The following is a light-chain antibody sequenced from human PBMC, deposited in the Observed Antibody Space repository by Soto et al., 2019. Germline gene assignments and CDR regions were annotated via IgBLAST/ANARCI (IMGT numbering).Light chain of an antibody. CDR2: YIS. CDR3: QQYNNWPIT. J-gene: IGKJ5*01. CDR1: QSAGNF. Sequence: EIVIAQSPATLSVSPGETASLSCRASQSAGNFLAWYQQKPGQAPRLLIYYISTRATGIPARFSGSGSGTEFALTISSLQSEDFAVYYCQQYNNWPITFGQGTRLEN. V-gene: IGKV3D-15*01.